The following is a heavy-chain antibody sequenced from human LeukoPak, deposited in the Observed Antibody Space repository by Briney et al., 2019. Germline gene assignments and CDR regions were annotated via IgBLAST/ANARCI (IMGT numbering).Heavy chain of an antibody. V-gene: IGHV3-66*02. Sequence: GGSLRLSCAASGFTVSSNYMSWVRQAPGKGLEWVSVIYIGGSTYYADSVKGRFTISRDNSKNTLYLQMNNLRVEDTAIYYCAKDRIVISFGDVSKHWGQGTLVTVPS. D-gene: IGHD3-10*01. CDR1: GFTVSSNY. CDR3: AKDRIVISFGDVSKH. J-gene: IGHJ1*01. CDR2: IYIGGST.